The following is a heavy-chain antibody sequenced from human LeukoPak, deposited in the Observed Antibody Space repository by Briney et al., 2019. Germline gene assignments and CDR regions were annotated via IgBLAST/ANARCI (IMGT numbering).Heavy chain of an antibody. CDR1: GGSISSYY. D-gene: IGHD6-13*01. CDR3: AGAAAGPHWFDP. V-gene: IGHV4-59*01. CDR2: IYYSGST. J-gene: IGHJ5*02. Sequence: SETLSLTYTVSGGSISSYYWSWIRQPPGKGLEWIGYIYYSGSTNYNPSLKSRVTISVDTSKNQFSLKLSSVTAADTAVYYCAGAAAGPHWFDPWGQGTLVTASS.